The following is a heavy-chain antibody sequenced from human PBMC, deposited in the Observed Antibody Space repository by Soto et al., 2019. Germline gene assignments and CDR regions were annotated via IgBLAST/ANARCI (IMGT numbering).Heavy chain of an antibody. J-gene: IGHJ5*02. CDR3: ARTALNYDFWSGYPNWFDP. Sequence: SETLSLTCAVYGGSFSGYYWSWIRQPPGKGLEWIGEINHSGSTNYNPSLKSRVTISVDTSKNQFSLKLSSVTAADTAVYYCARTALNYDFWSGYPNWFDPWGQGTPVTVSS. CDR2: INHSGST. D-gene: IGHD3-3*01. CDR1: GGSFSGYY. V-gene: IGHV4-34*01.